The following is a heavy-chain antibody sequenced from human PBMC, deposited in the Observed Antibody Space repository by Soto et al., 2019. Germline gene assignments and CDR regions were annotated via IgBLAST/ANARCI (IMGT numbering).Heavy chain of an antibody. CDR1: VDIYSVYV. CDR2: IIPMFSTT. J-gene: IGHJ4*02. CDR3: ARDRERATSTDSVY. D-gene: IGHD1-26*01. Sequence: PVKLHLTVSVDIYSVYVFCRVIQPLGQGLEWMGGIIPMFSTTNYAQRFQGRVTITADKSTSTAYMELNSLRSEDTSVYYCARDRERATSTDSVYWGQGTLVTVSS. V-gene: IGHV1-69*06.